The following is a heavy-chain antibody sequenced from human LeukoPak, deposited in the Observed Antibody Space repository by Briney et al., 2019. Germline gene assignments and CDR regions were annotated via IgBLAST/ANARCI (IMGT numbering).Heavy chain of an antibody. CDR1: GCSFTSYW. Sequence: GGSLQISWKGSGCSFTSYWIGWVREMPGKGLGWMGIIYPGDSDTRYSPSFQGRVTISADKSISTAYLQWSSLKASDTAMYYCSTAYSSTHYGMDVWGQGTTVTVSS. J-gene: IGHJ6*02. CDR2: IYPGDSDT. CDR3: STAYSSTHYGMDV. D-gene: IGHD6-13*01. V-gene: IGHV5-51*01.